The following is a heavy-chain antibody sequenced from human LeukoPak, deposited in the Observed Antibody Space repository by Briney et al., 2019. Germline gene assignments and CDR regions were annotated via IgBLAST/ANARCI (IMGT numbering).Heavy chain of an antibody. CDR3: ARDAEMATTYYFDY. V-gene: IGHV3-30*04. CDR2: ISYDGSNK. CDR1: GFTFSINA. J-gene: IGHJ4*02. D-gene: IGHD5-24*01. Sequence: GGSLRLSCAASGFTFSINAMHWVRQAPGKGLEWVAVISYDGSNKYYADFVKGRFTISRDNSKNTLYLQMNSLRPEDTAVYYCARDAEMATTYYFDYWGQGTLVTVSS.